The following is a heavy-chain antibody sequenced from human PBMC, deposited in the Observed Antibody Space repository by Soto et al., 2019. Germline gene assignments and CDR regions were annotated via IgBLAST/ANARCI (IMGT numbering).Heavy chain of an antibody. CDR1: GGTFSSYA. CDR2: IIPIFGTA. J-gene: IGHJ6*02. Sequence: SVKVSCKASGGTFSSYAISWVGQAPGQGREGMGGIIPIFGTANYAQKFQGRVTITADESTSTAYMELSSLRSEDTAVYYSARTPQWNKGRSYYYYYCMDVWAQGTTVTVSS. CDR3: ARTPQWNKGRSYYYYYCMDV. V-gene: IGHV1-69*13. D-gene: IGHD1-1*01.